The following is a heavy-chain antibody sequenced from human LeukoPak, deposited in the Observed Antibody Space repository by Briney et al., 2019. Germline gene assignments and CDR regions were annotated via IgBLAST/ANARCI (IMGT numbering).Heavy chain of an antibody. CDR1: GGSISNYY. D-gene: IGHD3-22*01. J-gene: IGHJ5*02. V-gene: IGHV4-59*08. CDR2: IYYSGST. CDR3: ARGALRGGYYNWFDP. Sequence: PSETLSLTCTVSGGSISNYYWSWIRQPPGKGLEWIGYIYYSGSTNYNPSLKSRVTISVDTSKNQFSLKLSSVTAADTAVYYCARGALRGGYYNWFDPWGQGTLVTVSS.